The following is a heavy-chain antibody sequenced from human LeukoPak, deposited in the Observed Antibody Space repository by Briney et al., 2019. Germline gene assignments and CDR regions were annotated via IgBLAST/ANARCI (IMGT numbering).Heavy chain of an antibody. CDR2: ISYDGSNK. CDR3: ARDPLFDY. V-gene: IGHV3-30-3*01. J-gene: IGHJ4*02. CDR1: GFTFSSYA. Sequence: GGSLRLSCAASGFTFSSYAMHWVRQAPGKGLEWVAVISYDGSNKYYADSVKGRFTISRDNSKNTLYLQMNSLRAEDTAVYYCARDPLFDYWGQGTLVTVSS.